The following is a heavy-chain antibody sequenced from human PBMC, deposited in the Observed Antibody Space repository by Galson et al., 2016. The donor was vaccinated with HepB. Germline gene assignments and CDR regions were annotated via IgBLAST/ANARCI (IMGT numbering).Heavy chain of an antibody. J-gene: IGHJ4*02. V-gene: IGHV2-70*20. CDR2: IDCDGDK. Sequence: PALVKPTQTLTLTCTFSGFSLDTAALCESWVRQAPGKALEELALIDCDGDKYYSTSLQTRLTISRDTSKSQVVLTMTNMAPVDTATYYCARTVLSVTSAHSSDFWGQGTLVTVSS. D-gene: IGHD4-17*01. CDR1: GFSLDTAALC. CDR3: ARTVLSVTSAHSSDF.